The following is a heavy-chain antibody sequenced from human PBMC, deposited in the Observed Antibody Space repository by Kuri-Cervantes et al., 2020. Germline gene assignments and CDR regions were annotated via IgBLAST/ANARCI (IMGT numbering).Heavy chain of an antibody. Sequence: GSLRLSCAASRFTFSSYGMSWVRQAPGKGLEWIGYIYYSGSTNYNPSLKSRVTISVDTSKNQFSLKLSSVTAADTAVYYCARCPLTRTAMVTDGSAFDIWGQGTMVTVSS. J-gene: IGHJ3*02. CDR3: ARCPLTRTAMVTDGSAFDI. CDR1: RFTFSSYG. V-gene: IGHV4-59*12. CDR2: IYYSGST. D-gene: IGHD5-18*01.